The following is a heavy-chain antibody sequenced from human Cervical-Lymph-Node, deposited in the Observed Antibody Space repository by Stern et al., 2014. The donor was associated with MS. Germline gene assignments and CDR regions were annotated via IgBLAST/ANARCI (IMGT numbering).Heavy chain of an antibody. J-gene: IGHJ6*02. V-gene: IGHV3-9*01. D-gene: IGHD6-6*01. CDR2: ITWNSGYL. Sequence: EVQLVESGGGLVQPGRSLRLSCAASGFTFDDYAMHWVRQAPGQGLEWVSGITWNSGYLDYADSVKGRFTISRDNAKNSLYLQMNSLRAEDTALYYCVKDRVAARRGGMDVWGQGTTVTVSS. CDR3: VKDRVAARRGGMDV. CDR1: GFTFDDYA.